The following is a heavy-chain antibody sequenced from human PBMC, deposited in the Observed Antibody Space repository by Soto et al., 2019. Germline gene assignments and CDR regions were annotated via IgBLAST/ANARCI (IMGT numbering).Heavy chain of an antibody. CDR2: INSGGGTT. CDR3: ARWFTYGNFDYFEY. Sequence: GGSLRLSCAASGFTFSSYWMHWFRQAPGKGLMWVSRINSGGGTTTYADSVKGRFTISRDNAKNTLYLQMNGLRAEDTALYYCARWFTYGNFDYFEYWGQGTQVTVSS. CDR1: GFTFSSYW. J-gene: IGHJ4*02. D-gene: IGHD3-10*01. V-gene: IGHV3-74*01.